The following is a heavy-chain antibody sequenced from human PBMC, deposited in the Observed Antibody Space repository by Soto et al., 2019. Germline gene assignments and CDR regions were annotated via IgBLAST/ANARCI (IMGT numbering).Heavy chain of an antibody. D-gene: IGHD6-13*01. J-gene: IGHJ5*02. CDR3: ARVAAGTGGS. V-gene: IGHV4-34*01. CDR1: GGSFSGYY. Sequence: RSETLSLTCAVYGGSFSGYYWSWIRQPPGKGLEWIGEINHSGSTNYNPSLKSRVTISVDTSKNQFSLKLSSVTAADTAVYYCARVAAGTGGSWGQGTLVTVSS. CDR2: INHSGST.